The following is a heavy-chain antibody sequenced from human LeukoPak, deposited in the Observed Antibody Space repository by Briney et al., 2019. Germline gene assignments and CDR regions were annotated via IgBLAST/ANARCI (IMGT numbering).Heavy chain of an antibody. V-gene: IGHV3-13*01. Sequence: GRSLRLSCAASGFTFRSYDMHWIRHATRKGLEWVSAIGTAGDTYYPGSVKGRFTISRENAKISLYLQMNSLRAGDTAAYYCARGRYSYGRLIYFVCWGQGTLVTVSS. CDR1: GFTFRSYD. D-gene: IGHD5-18*01. CDR2: IGTAGDT. J-gene: IGHJ4*02. CDR3: ARGRYSYGRLIYFVC.